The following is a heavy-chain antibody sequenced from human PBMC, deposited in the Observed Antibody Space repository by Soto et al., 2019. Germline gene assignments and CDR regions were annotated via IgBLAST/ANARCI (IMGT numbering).Heavy chain of an antibody. V-gene: IGHV4-61*01. Sequence: QVQLQESGPGLVKASETLSLTCTVSGGSVSSGSYYWSWIRQPPGKGLEWIGNIFHSGTTNYNASLKSRVSISVDTPTTQCSLTLRSVTAADTAVYYCARAHSTGPVDPWGQGNLVTVSS. D-gene: IGHD2-8*02. CDR1: GGSVSSGSYY. CDR3: ARAHSTGPVDP. CDR2: IFHSGTT. J-gene: IGHJ5*02.